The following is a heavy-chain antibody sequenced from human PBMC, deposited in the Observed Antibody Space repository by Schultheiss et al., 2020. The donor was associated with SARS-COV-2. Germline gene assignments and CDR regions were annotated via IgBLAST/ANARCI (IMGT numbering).Heavy chain of an antibody. CDR3: ARDFGDYSWFDP. D-gene: IGHD4-17*01. V-gene: IGHV4-34*01. J-gene: IGHJ5*02. CDR2: INHSGST. CDR1: GGSFSGYY. Sequence: SETLSLTCAVYGGSFSGYYWSWIRQPPGKGLEWIGEINHSGSTNYNPSLKGRVTVSIDTSKNQFSLKLSSVTAADTAVYYCARDFGDYSWFDPWGQGTLVTVSS.